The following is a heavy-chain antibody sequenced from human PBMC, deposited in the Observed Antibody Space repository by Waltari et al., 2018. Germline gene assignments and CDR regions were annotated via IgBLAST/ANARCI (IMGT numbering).Heavy chain of an antibody. V-gene: IGHV3-30*02. D-gene: IGHD6-13*01. CDR2: IRYDGSNK. J-gene: IGHJ6*03. CDR1: GFTFSSYG. CDR3: AKTSPSSWYLDYYYYMDV. Sequence: QVQLVESGGGVVQPGGSLRLSCAASGFTFSSYGMHWVRQAPGKGLEWVAFIRYDGSNKYYADSVKGRFTISRDNSKNTLYLQMNSLRAEDTAVYYCAKTSPSSWYLDYYYYMDVWGKGTTVTVSS.